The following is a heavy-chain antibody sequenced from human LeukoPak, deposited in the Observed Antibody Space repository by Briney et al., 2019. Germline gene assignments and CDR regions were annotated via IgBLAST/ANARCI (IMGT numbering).Heavy chain of an antibody. J-gene: IGHJ5*02. CDR2: IIPIFGTA. V-gene: IGHV1-69*13. CDR1: GDTFSRYG. CDR3: ARDLYGSGSYYGNNWFDP. D-gene: IGHD3-10*01. Sequence: ASVKVSCKASGDTFSRYGISWVRQAPGQGLEWMGGIIPIFGTANYAQKFQGRVTITADESTSTAYMELSSLRSEDTAVYYCARDLYGSGSYYGNNWFDPWGQGTLVTVSS.